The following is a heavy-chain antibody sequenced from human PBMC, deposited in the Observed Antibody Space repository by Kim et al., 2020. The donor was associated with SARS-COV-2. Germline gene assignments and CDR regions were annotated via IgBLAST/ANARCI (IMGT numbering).Heavy chain of an antibody. CDR3: ARDPLGNGYYGMDV. CDR2: IRYDGSNK. J-gene: IGHJ6*02. D-gene: IGHD7-27*01. V-gene: IGHV3-33*01. Sequence: GGSLRLSCAASGFTFSSYGMHWVRQAPGKGLEWVAVIRYDGSNKYYADSVKGRFTISRDNSKNTLYLQMNSLRAEDTAVYYCARDPLGNGYYGMDVWGQGTTVTVSS. CDR1: GFTFSSYG.